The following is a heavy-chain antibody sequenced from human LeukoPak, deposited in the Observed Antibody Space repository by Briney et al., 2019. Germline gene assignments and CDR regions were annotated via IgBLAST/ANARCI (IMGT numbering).Heavy chain of an antibody. V-gene: IGHV1-2*02. CDR3: ARVGIIMVRGVTPVNWFDP. Sequence: ASVKVSCKASGYTFTGYYMHWVRQVPGQGLEWMGWINPNSGGTNYAQKFQGRVTMTRDTSISTAYMELSRLTSDDTAVYYCARVGIIMVRGVTPVNWFDPWGQGTLVTVSS. D-gene: IGHD3-10*01. CDR1: GYTFTGYY. J-gene: IGHJ5*02. CDR2: INPNSGGT.